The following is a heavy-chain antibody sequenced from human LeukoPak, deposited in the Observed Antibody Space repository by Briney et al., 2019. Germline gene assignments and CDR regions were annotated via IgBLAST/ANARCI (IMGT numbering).Heavy chain of an antibody. CDR3: AREPPYSSSWYKYYYYGMDV. CDR1: GFTVSSNY. D-gene: IGHD6-13*01. J-gene: IGHJ6*02. V-gene: IGHV3-53*01. Sequence: GGSLRLSCAASGFTVSSNYMSWVRQAPGKGLEWVSVIYSGGSTYYADSVKGRFTISRDNSKNTLYLQMNSLRAEDTAVYYCAREPPYSSSWYKYYYYGMDVWGQGTTVTVSS. CDR2: IYSGGST.